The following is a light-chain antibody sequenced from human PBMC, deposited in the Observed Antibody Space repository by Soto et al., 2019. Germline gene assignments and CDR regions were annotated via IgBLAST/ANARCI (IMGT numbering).Light chain of an antibody. CDR3: QSLGTGIQV. Sequence: QAVVTQSPSASASLGASVKLTCTLSSGYSTNAIAWHQQQSEKGPRFLMKINYDGTHSKGDGFFDRFSGSSSGAERHLSISSLQXXXEADYYCQSLGTGIQVFGGGTKVTV. CDR1: SGYSTNA. J-gene: IGLJ3*02. CDR2: INYDGTH. V-gene: IGLV4-69*01.